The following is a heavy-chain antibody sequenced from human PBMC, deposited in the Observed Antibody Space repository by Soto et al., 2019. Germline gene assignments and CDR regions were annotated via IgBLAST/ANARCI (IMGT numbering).Heavy chain of an antibody. V-gene: IGHV4-4*02. D-gene: IGHD2-21*02. Sequence: QVPLQESGPRLVRPSGTLSLTCTVSSGSISTANWWSWVRQPPGRGLEWIGEIYHSGSTNYNLSLKSRVTRSVEESKNQSSLRLISVPAADSAMYYCASSGGVVVLTATTPFDYWCQGTLFTVSS. CDR2: IYHSGST. CDR1: SGSISTANW. CDR3: ASSGGVVVLTATTPFDY. J-gene: IGHJ4*02.